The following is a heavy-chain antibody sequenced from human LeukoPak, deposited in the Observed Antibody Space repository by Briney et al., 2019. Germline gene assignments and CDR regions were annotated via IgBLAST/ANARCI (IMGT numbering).Heavy chain of an antibody. CDR1: GGSISSYY. V-gene: IGHV4-59*01. CDR3: ARDHCSGGSCYSGTGWFDP. CDR2: IYYIGST. J-gene: IGHJ5*02. Sequence: PSETLSLTCTVSGGSISSYYWSWIRQPPGKGLEWIGYIYYIGSTNYNPSLKSRVTISVDTSKHQFSLKLSSVTAADTAVYYCARDHCSGGSCYSGTGWFDPWGQGTLVTVSS. D-gene: IGHD2-15*01.